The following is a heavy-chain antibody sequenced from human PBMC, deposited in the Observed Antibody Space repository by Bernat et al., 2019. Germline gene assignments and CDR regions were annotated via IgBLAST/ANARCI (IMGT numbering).Heavy chain of an antibody. CDR1: GFTFSSYA. CDR2: ISGSGGSR. CDR3: AIGPLLSQQDGDY. V-gene: IGHV3-23*01. Sequence: EVQLLESGGGLVQPGGSLRLSCAASGFTFSSYAMSWVRQAPGKGLEWVSSISGSGGSRYYADSVKGRFTISRDNSKNTLYLQMNSLRAEDTAVYYCAIGPLLSQQDGDYWGQGTLVTVSS. J-gene: IGHJ4*02. D-gene: IGHD2-15*01.